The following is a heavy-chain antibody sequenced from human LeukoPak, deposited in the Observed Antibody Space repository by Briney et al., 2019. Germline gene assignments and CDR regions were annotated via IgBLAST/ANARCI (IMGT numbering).Heavy chain of an antibody. D-gene: IGHD3-22*01. V-gene: IGHV1-18*04. Sequence: ASVKVSCKASGYTFTSYYMHWVRQAPGQGLEWMGRFTTYNGNTNYAQKFQGRVTMTTDTSTTTAYLEVTSLRSDDTAMYYCARDSSGFYYVHWGQGTLVTVSS. CDR1: GYTFTSYY. J-gene: IGHJ4*02. CDR2: FTTYNGNT. CDR3: ARDSSGFYYVH.